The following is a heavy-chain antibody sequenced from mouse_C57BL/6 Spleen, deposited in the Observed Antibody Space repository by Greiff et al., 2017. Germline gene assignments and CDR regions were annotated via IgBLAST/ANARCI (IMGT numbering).Heavy chain of an antibody. D-gene: IGHD2-1*01. CDR1: GYSITSGYD. Sequence: VQLKQSGPGMVKPSQSLSLTCTVTGYSITSGYDWHWIRHFPGNKLEWMGYISYSGSTNYNPSLKSRISITHDTSKNHFFLKLNSVTTEDTATYYCAREGNYGNYIDVWGTGTTVTVSS. CDR3: AREGNYGNYIDV. J-gene: IGHJ1*03. V-gene: IGHV3-1*01. CDR2: ISYSGST.